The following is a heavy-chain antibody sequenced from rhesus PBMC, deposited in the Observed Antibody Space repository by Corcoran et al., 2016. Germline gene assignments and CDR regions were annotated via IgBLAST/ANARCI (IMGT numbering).Heavy chain of an antibody. J-gene: IGHJ4*01. CDR1: GFTFSNVW. V-gene: IGHV3-30*01. CDR2: IKSKADGGTA. Sequence: EVQLVESGGGLVQPGGSLRLSCAASGFTFSNVWMNWVRQAPGKGLEWVARIKSKADGGTADYAASVKGRFTISRDDSKNTRFLQMNSLKTEDTAVYYCTTKGEIQRVQLLDYWGQGVLVTVSS. CDR3: TTKGEIQRVQLLDY. D-gene: IGHD5-24*01.